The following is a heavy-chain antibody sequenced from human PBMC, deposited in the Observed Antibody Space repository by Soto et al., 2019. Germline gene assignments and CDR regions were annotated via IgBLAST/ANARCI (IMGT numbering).Heavy chain of an antibody. CDR2: MNPNSGNT. CDR3: ARRRTYYDFWSGSNWFDP. V-gene: IGHV1-8*01. J-gene: IGHJ5*02. CDR1: GYTFTSYD. Sequence: ASVKVSCKASGYTFTSYDINWVRQTTGQGLEWMGWMNPNSGNTGYAQKFQGRVTMTRNTSIGTAYMELSSLRSEDTAVYYCARRRTYYDFWSGSNWFDPWGQGTLVTVSS. D-gene: IGHD3-3*01.